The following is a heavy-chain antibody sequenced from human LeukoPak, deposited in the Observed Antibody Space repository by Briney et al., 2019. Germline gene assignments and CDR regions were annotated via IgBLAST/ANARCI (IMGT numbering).Heavy chain of an antibody. Sequence: PSETLSLTCAVYGGSFSGYYWSWIRQPPGKGLEWIGEINHSGSTNYNPSLKSRVTISVDTSKNQFSLKRSSVTAADTAVYYCARGPPYYYDSSGKTEGVDYWGQGTLVTVSS. V-gene: IGHV4-34*01. J-gene: IGHJ4*02. D-gene: IGHD3-22*01. CDR2: INHSGST. CDR1: GGSFSGYY. CDR3: ARGPPYYYDSSGKTEGVDY.